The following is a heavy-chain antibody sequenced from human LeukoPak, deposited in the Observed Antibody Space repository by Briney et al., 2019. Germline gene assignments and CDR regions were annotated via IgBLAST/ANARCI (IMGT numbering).Heavy chain of an antibody. CDR1: GFTFSSYG. CDR2: IRYGGNK. D-gene: IGHD6-19*01. V-gene: IGHV3-30*02. CDR3: AKASSGWLRDAFDI. J-gene: IGHJ3*02. Sequence: AGSLRLSCAASGFTFSSYGMHWVRQAPGKGLEWVALIRYGGNKYYADSVKGRFTISRDNSKNTLYLQMNSLRAEDTAVYYCAKASSGWLRDAFDIWGQGTMVTVSS.